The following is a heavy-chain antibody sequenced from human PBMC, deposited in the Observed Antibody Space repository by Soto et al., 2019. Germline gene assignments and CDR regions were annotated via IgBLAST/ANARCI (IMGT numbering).Heavy chain of an antibody. J-gene: IGHJ6*02. CDR2: IWYDGSNK. CDR1: GFTFSSYG. CDR3: AREFTVTTSPYYYGMDV. D-gene: IGHD4-17*01. V-gene: IGHV3-33*01. Sequence: QVQLVESGGGVVQPGRSLRLSCAASGFTFSSYGMHWVRQAPGKGLEWVAVIWYDGSNKYYADSVKGRFTISRDNSKNTLYLQRNSLRAEDTAVYYCAREFTVTTSPYYYGMDVWGQGTTVTVSS.